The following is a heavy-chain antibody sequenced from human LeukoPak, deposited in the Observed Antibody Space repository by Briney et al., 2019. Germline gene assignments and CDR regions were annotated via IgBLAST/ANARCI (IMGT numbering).Heavy chain of an antibody. CDR3: VRDKGGRSGAIYYDAFDV. V-gene: IGHV3-7*01. CDR2: IDQGGSTK. Sequence: PGGSLRLSCAASGFTFNTYWMIWVRQAPGKGLEWVANIDQGGSTKYYVDSLKDRFTISRDNANNSLYLQMNSLRAEDTAVYYCVRDKGGRSGAIYYDAFDVWGQGTMVTVSS. D-gene: IGHD1-26*01. CDR1: GFTFNTYW. J-gene: IGHJ3*01.